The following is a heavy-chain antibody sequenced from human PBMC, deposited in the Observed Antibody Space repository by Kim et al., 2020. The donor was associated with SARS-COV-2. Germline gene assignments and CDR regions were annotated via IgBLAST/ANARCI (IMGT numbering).Heavy chain of an antibody. V-gene: IGHV3-23*03. J-gene: IGHJ4*02. CDR2: IYSDGIGT. Sequence: GGSLILSCAASGFTFSSYAMTWVRQAPGKGLEWVSLIYSDGIGTYYTDSVKGRFTISRDNSKNTLYLQMNSLRVEDTAVYYCAKGGYDILTPLDYWGQGTLVTVSS. D-gene: IGHD3-9*01. CDR1: GFTFSSYA. CDR3: AKGGYDILTPLDY.